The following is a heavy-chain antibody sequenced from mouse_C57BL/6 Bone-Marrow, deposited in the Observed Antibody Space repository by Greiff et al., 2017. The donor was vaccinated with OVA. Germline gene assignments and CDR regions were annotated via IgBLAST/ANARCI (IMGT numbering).Heavy chain of an antibody. D-gene: IGHD1-1*01. CDR2: IYPGSGST. V-gene: IGHV1-55*01. CDR1: GYTFTSYW. J-gene: IGHJ2*01. CDR3: ARSLYYYGSGSVGY. Sequence: QVQLQQPGAELVKPGASVKMSCKASGYTFTSYWINWVKQRPGQGLEWIGDIYPGSGSTNYNEKFKSKATLAVDTSSSTAYMQLSSLTSADTAVFDCARSLYYYGSGSVGYWGQGTTLTVSS.